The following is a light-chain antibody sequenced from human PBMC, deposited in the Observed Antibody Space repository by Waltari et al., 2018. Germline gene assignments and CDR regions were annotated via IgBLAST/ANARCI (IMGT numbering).Light chain of an antibody. J-gene: IGKJ3*01. CDR1: QNIKTY. CDR2: DAT. V-gene: IGKV3-11*01. CDR3: QQRSNWPVT. Sequence: EIVLTQAPATLSLYPGDTATLSCLASQNIKTYLSWYQQKPGQAPRLLIYDATNRATGVPARFSGSGSGTGFDLTISSLEPEDFAMYYCQQRSNWPVTFGPGSRVDIK.